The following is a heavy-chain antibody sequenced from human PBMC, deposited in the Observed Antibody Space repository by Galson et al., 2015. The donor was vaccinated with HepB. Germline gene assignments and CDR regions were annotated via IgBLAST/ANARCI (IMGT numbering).Heavy chain of an antibody. D-gene: IGHD2-2*01. V-gene: IGHV3-48*01. J-gene: IGHJ4*02. CDR2: ISSSSSTI. CDR1: GFTFSSYS. CDR3: ARGDRDLNDIVVVSFDY. Sequence: SLRLSCAASGFTFSSYSMNWVRQAPGKGLEWVSYISSSSSTIYYADSVKGRFTISRDNAKNSLHLQMNSLRAEDTAVYYCARGDRDLNDIVVVSFDYWGQGTLVTVSS.